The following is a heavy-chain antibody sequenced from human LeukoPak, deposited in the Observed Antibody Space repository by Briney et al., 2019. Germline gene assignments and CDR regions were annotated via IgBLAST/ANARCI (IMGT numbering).Heavy chain of an antibody. CDR3: STDSFLAWDSSGYYRRGYFDY. D-gene: IGHD6-19*01. CDR2: IKSKTDGGTT. V-gene: IGHV3-15*01. CDR1: GLTFSNAW. J-gene: IGHJ4*02. Sequence: PGGSLRLSCAASGLTFSNAWMSWVRQAPGKGLEGIGRIKSKTDGGTTDYAAPVKGRFTISRDDSKNTLYLQMNSLKTEDTAVYYCSTDSFLAWDSSGYYRRGYFDYWGQGTLVTVSS.